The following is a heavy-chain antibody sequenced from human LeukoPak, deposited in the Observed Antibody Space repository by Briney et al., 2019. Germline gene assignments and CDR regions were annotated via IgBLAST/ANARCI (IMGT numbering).Heavy chain of an antibody. CDR2: IYYSGST. Sequence: SETLSLTCTVSGGSIDSYYWGWIRQPPGEGLEWIGFIYYSGSTKYNPSLKSRVTISMDRSTNQFSLKLTSVTAADTAVYYCARESFGSGRNNWFDPWGQGTLVTDSS. V-gene: IGHV4-59*01. D-gene: IGHD3-10*01. J-gene: IGHJ5*02. CDR3: ARESFGSGRNNWFDP. CDR1: GGSIDSYY.